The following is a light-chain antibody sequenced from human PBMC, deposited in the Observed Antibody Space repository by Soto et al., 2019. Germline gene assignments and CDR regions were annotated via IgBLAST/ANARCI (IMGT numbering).Light chain of an antibody. CDR1: SSNIGAGYT. V-gene: IGLV1-40*01. CDR2: GNN. CDR3: QSYDSSLTAYV. Sequence: QTVVTQPPSVSGAPGQRVTISCTGRSSNIGAGYTVHWYQQLPGTAPKLLIYGNNNRPSGVPDRFAGSKSGTSASLAITGLQAEDEADYYCQSYDSSLTAYVFGGGTQLTVL. J-gene: IGLJ7*01.